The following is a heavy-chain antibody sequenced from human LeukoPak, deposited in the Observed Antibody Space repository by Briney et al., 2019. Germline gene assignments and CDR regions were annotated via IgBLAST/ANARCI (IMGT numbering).Heavy chain of an antibody. J-gene: IGHJ6*03. D-gene: IGHD6-13*01. CDR1: GGSISSGSYY. Sequence: PSETLSLTCTVSGGSISSGSYYWSWIRQPAGKGLEWIGRIYTSGSTNYNPSLKSRVTISVDTSKNQFSLKLSSVTAADTAVYYCAREQQLSFWAYYYYMDVWGKGTTVTISS. CDR3: AREQQLSFWAYYYYMDV. CDR2: IYTSGST. V-gene: IGHV4-61*02.